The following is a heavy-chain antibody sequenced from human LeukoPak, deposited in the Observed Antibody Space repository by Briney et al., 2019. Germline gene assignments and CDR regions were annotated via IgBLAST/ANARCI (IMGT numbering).Heavy chain of an antibody. CDR1: GFAFSSYW. D-gene: IGHD3-3*01. J-gene: IGHJ5*02. CDR2: VYSDGSST. CDR3: ARGTIFGVVNNNWFDP. V-gene: IGHV3-74*01. Sequence: PGGSLRLSCAASGFAFSSYWMHWVRQAPGKGLMWVSRVYSDGSSTGYADSVKGRFTISRDNAKNTLYLQMNSPRVEDTAVYYCARGTIFGVVNNNWFDPWGQGTLVTVSS.